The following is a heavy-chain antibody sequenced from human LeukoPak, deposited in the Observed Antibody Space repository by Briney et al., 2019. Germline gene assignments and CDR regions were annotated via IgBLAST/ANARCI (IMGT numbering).Heavy chain of an antibody. J-gene: IGHJ3*02. CDR3: AQRREGAFDI. V-gene: IGHV3-23*01. Sequence: GGSLRLSCAASGFTFSDYYMSWVRQAPGKGLEWVSGITGNSGNTYYADSVKGRFTISRDTSKNILYLQMSSLRGEDTALYYCAQRREGAFDIWGQGTMVTVSS. CDR2: ITGNSGNT. CDR1: GFTFSDYY. D-gene: IGHD1-26*01.